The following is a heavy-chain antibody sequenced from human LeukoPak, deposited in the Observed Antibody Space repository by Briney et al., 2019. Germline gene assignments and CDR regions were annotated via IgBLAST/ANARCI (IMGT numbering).Heavy chain of an antibody. CDR3: ARDRRSGSYSQSDTFDI. CDR1: GFTFSNYA. D-gene: IGHD3-10*01. J-gene: IGHJ3*02. CDR2: IGYDGSDK. Sequence: GGSLRLSCAASGFTFSNYAMHWVRQAPGKGLEWVAFIGYDGSDKYHADSVKGRFTISRDNSKNTVYLQMNTLTADDTAVYYCARDRRSGSYSQSDTFDIWGQGTMVTVSS. V-gene: IGHV3-30*02.